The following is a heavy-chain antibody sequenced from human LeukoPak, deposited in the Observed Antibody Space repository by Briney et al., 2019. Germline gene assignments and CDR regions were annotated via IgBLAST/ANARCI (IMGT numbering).Heavy chain of an antibody. CDR1: GGSISSYY. CDR3: ARVFDSGSQAYFYYMDV. J-gene: IGHJ6*03. CDR2: IYTSGST. Sequence: SETLSLTCTVSGGSISSYYWSWIRQPAGKGLEWIGRIYTSGSTNYNPSLKSRVTMSVDTSKNQFSLKVSSVTAADTAVYYCARVFDSGSQAYFYYMDVWGKGTTVTISS. V-gene: IGHV4-4*07. D-gene: IGHD3-10*01.